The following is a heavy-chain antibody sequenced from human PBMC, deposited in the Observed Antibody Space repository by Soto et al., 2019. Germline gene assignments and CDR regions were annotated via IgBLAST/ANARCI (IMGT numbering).Heavy chain of an antibody. V-gene: IGHV1-69*13. J-gene: IGHJ4*02. CDR3: ARVSSWSYCSSTSCHHPFDY. CDR1: GDTYSRYA. CDR2: IIPIFGTA. Sequence: SVNGSCKASGDTYSRYAVSWVRKAPGKGLEWMGGIIPIFGTANYAQKFQGRVTITADESTSTAYMELSSLRSEDTAVYYCARVSSWSYCSSTSCHHPFDYWGQGTLVTVSS. D-gene: IGHD2-2*01.